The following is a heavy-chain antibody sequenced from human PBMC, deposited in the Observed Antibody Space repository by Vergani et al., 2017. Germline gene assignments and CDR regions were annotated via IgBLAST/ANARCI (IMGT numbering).Heavy chain of an antibody. D-gene: IGHD2-2*01. CDR1: GFTFNSYA. Sequence: QLLESGGGLIQPGGSLRLSCAASGFTFNSYAMTWVRQAPGKGLEWVSGINNNGGSTYYADSVKGRFTISRDNSKNTLYLQMTDLRAEDTATYYCAKVCGSTSCPYGGGAFDVCGHGTMVTVSS. CDR3: AKVCGSTSCPYGGGAFDV. CDR2: INNNGGST. J-gene: IGHJ3*01. V-gene: IGHV3-23*01.